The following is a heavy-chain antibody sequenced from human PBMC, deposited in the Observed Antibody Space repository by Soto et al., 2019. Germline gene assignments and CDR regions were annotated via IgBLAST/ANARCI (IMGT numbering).Heavy chain of an antibody. CDR2: IYHSGST. Sequence: SETLSLTCAVSGGSISSGGYPWSWIRQPPGKGLEWIGYIYHSGSTYYNPSLKSRVTISVDRSKNQFSLKLSSVTAADTAVYYCARARGTAGTTNWFDPWGQGTLVTVYS. CDR3: ARARGTAGTTNWFDP. CDR1: GGSISSGGYP. D-gene: IGHD1-1*01. V-gene: IGHV4-30-2*01. J-gene: IGHJ5*02.